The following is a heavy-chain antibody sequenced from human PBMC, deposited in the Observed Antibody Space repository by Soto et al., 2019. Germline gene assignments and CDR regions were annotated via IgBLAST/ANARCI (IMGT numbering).Heavy chain of an antibody. CDR3: AKMVRGVIPPDY. CDR1: GFTFSSMA. CDR2: ISGSGGST. V-gene: IGHV3-23*01. Sequence: EVQLLESGGGLVQPGGSLRLSCAASGFTFSSMARTWVCQAPGKGLGWFSAISGSGGSTYSADSVKGRFTISRDNSKNTLYLQMNSLRAEDTAVYYCAKMVRGVIPPDYWGQGTLVTVSS. J-gene: IGHJ4*02. D-gene: IGHD3-10*01.